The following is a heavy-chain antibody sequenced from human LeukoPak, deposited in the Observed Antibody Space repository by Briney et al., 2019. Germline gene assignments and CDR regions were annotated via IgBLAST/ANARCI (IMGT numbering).Heavy chain of an antibody. Sequence: PSGTLSLTYAVSGGSISSGAYSWSWIRQPPGKGLEWIGYISHSGSTYYNPSLKSRVAISVDTSKNQFSLKLSSVTAADTAVYYCASQQTPDFWSGYPDYWGQGTLVTVSS. J-gene: IGHJ4*02. CDR1: GGSISSGAYS. CDR2: ISHSGST. CDR3: ASQQTPDFWSGYPDY. D-gene: IGHD3-3*01. V-gene: IGHV4-30-2*01.